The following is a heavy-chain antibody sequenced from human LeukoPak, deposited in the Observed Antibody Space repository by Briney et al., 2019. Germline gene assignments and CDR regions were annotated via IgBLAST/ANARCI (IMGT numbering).Heavy chain of an antibody. D-gene: IGHD3-10*01. Sequence: ASVKVSCKASGYTFTSYGISWVRQAPGQGLEWMGWISAYNGNTNYAQKLQGRVTMTTDTSTSTAYMELRSLRSDDSAVYYCARDAFYGSGSYYPSSFDYWGQGTLVTVSS. CDR3: ARDAFYGSGSYYPSSFDY. J-gene: IGHJ4*02. CDR1: GYTFTSYG. V-gene: IGHV1-18*01. CDR2: ISAYNGNT.